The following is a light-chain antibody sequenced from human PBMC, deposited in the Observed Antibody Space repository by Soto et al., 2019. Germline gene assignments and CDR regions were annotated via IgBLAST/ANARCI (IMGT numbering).Light chain of an antibody. CDR2: AAS. J-gene: IGKJ1*01. V-gene: IGKV1-39*01. CDR3: QQSYSTLWT. Sequence: DSQGTQSPSSLSASVGDRVTITCRASQFIDDFLNWFQQRPGKAPKLLIYAASSLQSGVPSRFSGSGSGTDFTLNISSLQPEDFATYYCQQSYSTLWTFGPGTKVDIK. CDR1: QFIDDF.